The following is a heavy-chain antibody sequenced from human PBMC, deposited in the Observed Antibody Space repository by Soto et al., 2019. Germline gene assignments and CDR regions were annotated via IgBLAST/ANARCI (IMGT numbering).Heavy chain of an antibody. Sequence: SVKVSCKASGDTFTIFAISWVRQAPGQGLEWMGGIIPTIGTTNYAQRFQGRITITGDESTGTAYMELSSLKSEDTAVYYCARDRGSGYDPGDYGGREPLVPV. CDR1: GDTFTIFA. V-gene: IGHV1-69*13. CDR3: ARDRGSGYDPGDY. CDR2: IIPTIGTT. D-gene: IGHD5-12*01. J-gene: IGHJ4*02.